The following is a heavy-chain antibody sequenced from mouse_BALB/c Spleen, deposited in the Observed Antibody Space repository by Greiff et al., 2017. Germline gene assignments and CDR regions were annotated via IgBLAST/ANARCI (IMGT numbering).Heavy chain of an antibody. V-gene: IGHV14-3*02. CDR3: AGYAMDY. CDR1: GFNIKDYY. Sequence: VQLQQSGAELVRSGASVKLSCTASGFNIKDYYMHWVKQRPEQGLEWIGRIDPANGNTKYDPKFQGKATITADTSSNTAYLQLSSLTSEDTAVYYCAGYAMDYWGQGTSVTVSS. J-gene: IGHJ4*01. CDR2: IDPANGNT.